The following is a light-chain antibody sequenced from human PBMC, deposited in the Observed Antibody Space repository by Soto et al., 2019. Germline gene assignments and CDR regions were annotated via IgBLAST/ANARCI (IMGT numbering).Light chain of an antibody. CDR3: QQLNSFPIT. J-gene: IGKJ5*01. V-gene: IGKV1-9*01. CDR2: VAS. CDR1: QGISSY. Sequence: IQLTQSPSSLSASVGGRVTITCRASQGISSYLTWYQQKPGKAPKVLIYVASTLQSGVPSRFSGSGSGTDFTLTISSLQPEDSATYYCQQLNSFPITFGQGTRLEIK.